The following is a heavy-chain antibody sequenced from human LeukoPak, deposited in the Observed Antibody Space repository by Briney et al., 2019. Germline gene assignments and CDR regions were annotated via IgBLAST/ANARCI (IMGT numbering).Heavy chain of an antibody. D-gene: IGHD3-10*01. Sequence: SETLSLTCTVSGGSISSYYWSWIRQPPGKGLEWIGYIYYSGSTNYNPSLKSRVTISVDTSKNRFSLKLSSVTAADTAVYYCARAYYYGSGSYGLDYWXXXTLVTVSS. J-gene: IGHJ4*01. CDR3: ARAYYYGSGSYGLDY. V-gene: IGHV4-59*01. CDR1: GGSISSYY. CDR2: IYYSGST.